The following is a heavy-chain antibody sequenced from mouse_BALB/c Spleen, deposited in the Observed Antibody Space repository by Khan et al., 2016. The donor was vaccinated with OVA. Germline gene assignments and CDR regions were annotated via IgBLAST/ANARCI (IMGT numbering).Heavy chain of an antibody. V-gene: IGHV3-2*02. CDR3: ARVCGGDFDY. CDR1: GYSITSDYA. CDR2: ISYSGNT. J-gene: IGHJ2*01. Sequence: EVHLQESGPGLVKPSQSLSLTCTVTGYSITSDYAWNWIRQFPENKLEWMGFISYSGNTNYNPSLKSRISITRDTSKNQFFLQLNSVTTDDTAAYYCARVCGGDFDYWGKGTTLTVSS.